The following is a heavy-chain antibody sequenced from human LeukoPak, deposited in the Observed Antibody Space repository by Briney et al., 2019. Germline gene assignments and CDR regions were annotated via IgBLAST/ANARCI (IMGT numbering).Heavy chain of an antibody. J-gene: IGHJ4*02. V-gene: IGHV3-74*01. CDR1: GFTFSSHL. D-gene: IGHD3-22*01. CDR3: VRLSSGYYGLIDH. CDR2: IDSDGSKT. Sequence: GGSLRRSCVASGFTFSSHLMHWVRQVPGKGLVWVSRIDSDGSKTDYADSVKGRFTFSRDNARNTLYLQMNSLRAEDTAVYYCVRLSSGYYGLIDHWGRGTLVTVSS.